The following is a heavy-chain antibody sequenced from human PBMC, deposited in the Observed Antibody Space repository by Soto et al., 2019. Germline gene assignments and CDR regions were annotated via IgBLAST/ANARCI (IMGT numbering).Heavy chain of an antibody. CDR1: GYPFTKFG. Sequence: QPQLVQSGVELKKPGASVRVSCKASGYPFTKFGINWVRQAPGQGLEWMGWISGHSGGTKYGPKFRDRLTIVTDTSLKTAYMELRSLKSDDTAVYYCAKDGGHGARTHICGMDVWGQGTTVTVSS. V-gene: IGHV1-18*01. CDR2: ISGHSGGT. J-gene: IGHJ6*02. CDR3: AKDGGHGARTHICGMDV. D-gene: IGHD1-1*01.